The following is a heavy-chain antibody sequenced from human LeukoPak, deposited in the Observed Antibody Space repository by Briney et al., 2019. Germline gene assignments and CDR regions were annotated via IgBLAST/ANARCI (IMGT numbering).Heavy chain of an antibody. CDR3: ARDRGGEWDLGY. D-gene: IGHD3-16*01. CDR1: GYTFTSYY. Sequence: ASVKVPCKASGYTFTSYYMHWVRQAPGQGLEWMGIINPSGGSTSYAQKFQGRVTMTRDTSTSTVYMELSSLRSEDTAVYYCARDRGGEWDLGYWGQGTLVTVSS. CDR2: INPSGGST. J-gene: IGHJ4*02. V-gene: IGHV1-46*01.